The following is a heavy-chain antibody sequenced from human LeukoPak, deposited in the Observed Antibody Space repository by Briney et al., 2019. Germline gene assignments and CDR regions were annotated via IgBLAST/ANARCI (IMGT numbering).Heavy chain of an antibody. CDR2: IDWDDDN. CDR1: GFSLSTRGMC. CDR3: ARTAMVRAYGMDV. Sequence: RLSGPTLVNPQQTLTLTGTFSGFSLSTRGMCVSWIRQPPGKALEWLARIDWDDDNYYSTSLKTRLTISKDTSKNQVVLTMTNMDPVDTATYYCARTAMVRAYGMDVWGQGTTVTVSS. V-gene: IGHV2-70*11. J-gene: IGHJ6*02. D-gene: IGHD3-10*01.